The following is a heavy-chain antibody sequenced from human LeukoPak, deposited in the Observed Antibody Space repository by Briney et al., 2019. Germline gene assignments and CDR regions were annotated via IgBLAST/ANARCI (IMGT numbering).Heavy chain of an antibody. Sequence: SETLSLTCAVYGGSFSGYYWSWIRQPPGKGLEWIGEINHSGSTNYNPSLKSRVTISVDTSKNQFSLKLSSVTAADTAVYYCARVRAARRPFLTHFDYWGQGTLVTVSS. J-gene: IGHJ4*02. CDR2: INHSGST. V-gene: IGHV4-34*01. D-gene: IGHD6-6*01. CDR1: GGSFSGYY. CDR3: ARVRAARRPFLTHFDY.